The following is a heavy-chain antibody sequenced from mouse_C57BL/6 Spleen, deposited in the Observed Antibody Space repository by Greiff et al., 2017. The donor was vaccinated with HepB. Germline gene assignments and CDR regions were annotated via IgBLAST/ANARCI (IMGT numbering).Heavy chain of an antibody. CDR1: GYTFTSYW. J-gene: IGHJ1*03. D-gene: IGHD1-1*01. CDR3: ASTYYGSLHWYFDV. Sequence: QVHVKQPGAELVKPGASVKLSCKASGYTFTSYWMHWVKQRPGRGLEWIGRIDPNSGGTKYNEKFKSKATLTVDKPSSTAYMQLSSLTSEDSAVYYCASTYYGSLHWYFDVWGTGTTVTVSS. CDR2: IDPNSGGT. V-gene: IGHV1-72*01.